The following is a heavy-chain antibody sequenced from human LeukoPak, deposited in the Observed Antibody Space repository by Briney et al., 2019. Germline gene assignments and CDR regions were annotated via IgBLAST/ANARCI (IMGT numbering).Heavy chain of an antibody. CDR2: IYYSGST. J-gene: IGHJ3*02. CDR1: GGSISSSSYY. V-gene: IGHV4-39*01. CDR3: ANIYYDFWSGYRRGAFDI. D-gene: IGHD3-3*01. Sequence: SETLSLTCTVSGGSISSSSYYWGWIRQPPGKGLEWIGRIYYSGSTYYNPSLKSRVTISVDTSKNQFSLKLSSVTAADTAVYYCANIYYDFWSGYRRGAFDIWGQGTMVTVSS.